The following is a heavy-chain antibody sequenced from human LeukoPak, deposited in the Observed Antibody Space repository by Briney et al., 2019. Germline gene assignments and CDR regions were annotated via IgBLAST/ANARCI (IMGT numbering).Heavy chain of an antibody. V-gene: IGHV1-69*04. CDR1: GGTFSSYA. Sequence: ASVKVSCKASGGTFSSYAISWVRQAPGQGLEWMGRIIPILGIANYAQKFQGRVTITADKSTSTAYIELSSLRSEDTAVYYCARAGIAVASFDYWGQGTLVTVSS. CDR2: IIPILGIA. J-gene: IGHJ4*02. CDR3: ARAGIAVASFDY. D-gene: IGHD6-19*01.